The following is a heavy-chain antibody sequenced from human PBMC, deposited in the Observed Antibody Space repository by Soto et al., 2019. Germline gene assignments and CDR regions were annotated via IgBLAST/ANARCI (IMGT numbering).Heavy chain of an antibody. CDR1: GGSISSGGYY. Sequence: QVQLQESGPGLVKPSQTLSLTCTVSGGSISSGGYYWSWIRQHPGKGLEWIGYIYYSGSTYYNPSLKSRVTLSVETSKNQCSLKLSAVTAADTAVYYCARGGYSYGFAVEYNTIFVSWGQGTLVTVSS. CDR3: ARGGYSYGFAVEYNTIFVS. D-gene: IGHD5-18*01. CDR2: IYYSGST. V-gene: IGHV4-31*03. J-gene: IGHJ4*02.